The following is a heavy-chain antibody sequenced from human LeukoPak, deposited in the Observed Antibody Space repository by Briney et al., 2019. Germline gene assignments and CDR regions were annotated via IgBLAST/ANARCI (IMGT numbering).Heavy chain of an antibody. CDR2: IKQDGSEK. Sequence: SGGSLRLSCAASGFTFSSYWMSWVRQAPGKGLEWVANIKQDGSEKYYVDSVKGRFTISRDNAKNSLYLQMNSLRAEDTAVYYCARLTLGYCSSTSCYKESGFDYWGQGTLVTVSS. CDR3: ARLTLGYCSSTSCYKESGFDY. J-gene: IGHJ4*02. D-gene: IGHD2-2*02. CDR1: GFTFSSYW. V-gene: IGHV3-7*01.